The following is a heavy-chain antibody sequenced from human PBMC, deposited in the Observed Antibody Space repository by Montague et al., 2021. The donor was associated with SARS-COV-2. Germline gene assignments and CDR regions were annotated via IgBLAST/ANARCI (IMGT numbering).Heavy chain of an antibody. D-gene: IGHD6-6*01. Sequence: SETLSLTCAVYGGSFSGYYWSWIRQPPGKGLEWIGAINHSGRTNYNPSLKRRVTISLDTSKNQFSLKLSSVTAADTAVYYCARGVRQLGVRYYYYYIDVWDKGTTVTVSS. CDR2: INHSGRT. V-gene: IGHV4-34*01. CDR3: ARGVRQLGVRYYYYYIDV. J-gene: IGHJ6*03. CDR1: GGSFSGYY.